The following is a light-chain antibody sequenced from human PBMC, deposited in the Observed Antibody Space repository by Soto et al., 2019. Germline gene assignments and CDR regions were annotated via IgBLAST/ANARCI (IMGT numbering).Light chain of an antibody. CDR3: STHTSSTSLYV. CDR1: SSDVGDYNY. Sequence: QSVLTQPASLSGSPGQSITISCTGTSSDVGDYNYVSWYQQYPGKAPKLIIYEVNNRPSGVSDRFSGSKSGNTASLTISGLLTEDEADYYCSTHTSSTSLYVFGPGTKLTVL. V-gene: IGLV2-14*01. CDR2: EVN. J-gene: IGLJ1*01.